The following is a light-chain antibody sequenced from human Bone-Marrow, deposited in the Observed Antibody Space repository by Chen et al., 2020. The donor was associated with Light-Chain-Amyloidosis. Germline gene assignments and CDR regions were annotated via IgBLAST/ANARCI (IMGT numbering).Light chain of an antibody. Sequence: DIVMIQSPLSLPVTPGEPASISVRSSQSLLQSNGYKYLDWYLQKPGQSPQLLIYLGSNRASGVPDRFSGSGSGTDFTLKISRVEAEDVGVYYCMQALQAPWTFGQGTKVEIK. CDR3: MQALQAPWT. CDR2: LGS. V-gene: IGKV2-28*01. J-gene: IGKJ1*01. CDR1: QSLLQSNGYKY.